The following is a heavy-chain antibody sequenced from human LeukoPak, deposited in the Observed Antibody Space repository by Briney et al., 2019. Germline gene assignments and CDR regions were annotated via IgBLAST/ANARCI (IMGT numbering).Heavy chain of an antibody. CDR3: AKMKGHPLPKYYMDV. D-gene: IGHD1-26*01. J-gene: IGHJ6*01. Sequence: GGSLRLSCAASGFTFNSYAMTWVRQAPGKGLEWVSAVSGSGGSTYYPDSVEGRFTISRDNSKNTLYPEMNSLRAEDTAIYYCAKMKGHPLPKYYMDVWGQGTTVTVSS. CDR2: VSGSGGST. CDR1: GFTFNSYA. V-gene: IGHV3-23*01.